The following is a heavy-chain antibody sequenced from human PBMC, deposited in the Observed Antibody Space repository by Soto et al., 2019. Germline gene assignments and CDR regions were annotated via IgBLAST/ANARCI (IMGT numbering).Heavy chain of an antibody. D-gene: IGHD2-2*01. J-gene: IGHJ5*01. CDR3: VRDQKYFRVNGNWFDS. Sequence: ASVKVSCKASGYTSADFGISWVRQAPGQGLEWMGWVSGNNGASNPAPKVQGRVTMTLDTSTGVSYMALRSLRSDDTAIYYCVRDQKYFRVNGNWFDSWGQGTLVTVSS. V-gene: IGHV1-18*04. CDR1: GYTSADFG. CDR2: VSGNNGAS.